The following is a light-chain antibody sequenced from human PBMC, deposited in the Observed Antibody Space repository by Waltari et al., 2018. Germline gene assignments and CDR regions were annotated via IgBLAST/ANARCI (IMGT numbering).Light chain of an antibody. Sequence: TVVTQEPSLSVSPGGTVTLTCGLSSGSVSTSNHPSWYQQTPGQAPRTLIYSTNPRPAGVPYRFSGSILGNKAALTITGPQADDESDYYCLLYMGSVISIFGAGTRLTVL. V-gene: IGLV8-61*01. CDR1: SGSVSTSNH. CDR2: STN. CDR3: LLYMGSVISI. J-gene: IGLJ1*01.